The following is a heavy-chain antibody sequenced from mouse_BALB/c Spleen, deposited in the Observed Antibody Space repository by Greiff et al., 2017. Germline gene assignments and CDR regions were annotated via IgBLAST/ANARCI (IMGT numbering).Heavy chain of an antibody. CDR2: IDPFNGGT. CDR1: GYSFTSYY. D-gene: IGHD4-1*01. Sequence: EVQLQQSGPELLKPGASVKISCKASGYSFTSYYMHWVKQSHGKSLEWIGYIDPFNGGTSYNQKFKGKATLTVDKSSSTAYMHLSSLTSEDSAVYYCARVNWAWFADWGQGTLVTVSA. J-gene: IGHJ3*01. V-gene: IGHV1S135*01. CDR3: ARVNWAWFAD.